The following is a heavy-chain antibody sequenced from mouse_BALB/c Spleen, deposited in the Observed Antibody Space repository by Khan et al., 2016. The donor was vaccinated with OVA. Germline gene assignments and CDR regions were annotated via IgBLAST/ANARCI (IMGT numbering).Heavy chain of an antibody. Sequence: EVELVESGGGLVQPGGSRKLSCAASGFTFSSYGMHWVRQAPEKGLEWVAYISGDSNTIYYADTVQGRITISRDNPKNTLFLQMTSLMSEDTARYYCARSYFYGYYFDYWGQGTTLTVSS. CDR2: ISGDSNTI. CDR3: ARSYFYGYYFDY. CDR1: GFTFSSYG. D-gene: IGHD1-1*01. J-gene: IGHJ2*01. V-gene: IGHV5-17*02.